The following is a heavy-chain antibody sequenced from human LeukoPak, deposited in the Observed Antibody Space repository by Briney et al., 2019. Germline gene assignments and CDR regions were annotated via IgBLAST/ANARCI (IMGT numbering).Heavy chain of an antibody. Sequence: PGGSLRLSCAASGFTFSDYYMSWIRQAPGKGLEWVSYISSSGSTIYYADSVKGRSTISRDNAKNSLYLQMNSLRAEDTAVYYCARDRIAAAGTLYDYWGQGTLVTVSS. CDR1: GFTFSDYY. CDR3: ARDRIAAAGTLYDY. D-gene: IGHD6-13*01. CDR2: ISSSGSTI. J-gene: IGHJ4*02. V-gene: IGHV3-11*01.